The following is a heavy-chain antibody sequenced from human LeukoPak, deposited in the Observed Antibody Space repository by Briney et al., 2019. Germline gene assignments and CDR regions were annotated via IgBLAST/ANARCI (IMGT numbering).Heavy chain of an antibody. CDR1: GFTLSHNS. J-gene: IGHJ2*01. Sequence: GGSLRLSCAASGFTLSHNSMNWVRQAPGKGPEWVSYISSSGSHIYYADSVKGRFTISRDNAKNSLSLQMNSVRAEDTAVYYCARDQDYYGTGTTYWYFDLWGRGTLVTVSS. V-gene: IGHV3-21*06. D-gene: IGHD3-10*01. CDR3: ARDQDYYGTGTTYWYFDL. CDR2: ISSSGSHI.